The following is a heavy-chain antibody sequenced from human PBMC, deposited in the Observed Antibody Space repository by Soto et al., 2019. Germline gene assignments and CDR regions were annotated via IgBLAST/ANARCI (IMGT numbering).Heavy chain of an antibody. V-gene: IGHV3-30-3*01. CDR3: ARDYSSSWYAYYYGMDV. CDR2: ISYDGSNK. Sequence: PGGSLRLSCAASGFTFSSYAMHWVRQAPGKGLEWVAVISYDGSNKYYADSVKGRFTISRDNSKNTLYLQMNSLRAEDTAVYYCARDYSSSWYAYYYGMDVWGQGTTVTVSS. J-gene: IGHJ6*02. CDR1: GFTFSSYA. D-gene: IGHD6-13*01.